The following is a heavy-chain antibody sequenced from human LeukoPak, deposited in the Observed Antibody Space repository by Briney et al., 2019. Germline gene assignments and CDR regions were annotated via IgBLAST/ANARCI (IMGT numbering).Heavy chain of an antibody. CDR1: GFTFSSYG. V-gene: IGHV3-30*18. CDR2: ISYDGSNK. Sequence: QPGGSLRLSCAASGFTFSSYGMHWVRQAPGKGLEWVAVISYDGSNKYYADSVKGRFTNSRDNSKNTLYLQMNSLRAEDTAVYYCAKDSGDYVWGSYRYNMAYFDYWGQGTLVTVSS. J-gene: IGHJ4*02. CDR3: AKDSGDYVWGSYRYNMAYFDY. D-gene: IGHD3-16*02.